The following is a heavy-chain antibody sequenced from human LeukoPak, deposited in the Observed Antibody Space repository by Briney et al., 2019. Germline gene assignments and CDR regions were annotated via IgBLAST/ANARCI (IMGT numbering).Heavy chain of an antibody. D-gene: IGHD3-16*01. Sequence: SETLSLTCAVSGASISSSYWWSWVRQPPGKGLEWIGEIYHSGGTNYKPSLKSRVTISLDKSKNQFSLKLSSVTAADTAVYYCARDLRGMVDYWGQGTLVTVSS. J-gene: IGHJ4*02. CDR3: ARDLRGMVDY. CDR1: GASISSSYW. CDR2: IYHSGGT. V-gene: IGHV4-4*02.